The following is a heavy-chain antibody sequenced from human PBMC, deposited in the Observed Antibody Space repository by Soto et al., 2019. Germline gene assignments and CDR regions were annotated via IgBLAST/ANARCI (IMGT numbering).Heavy chain of an antibody. Sequence: TLSLTCTVSGGSISSCGYYWSLIRQHPGKGLEWIGYIYYSGSTYYNPSLKSRVTISVDTSKNQFSLKLSSVTAADTAVYYCARGRPIYDSSGYYFDYWGQGTLVTVSS. D-gene: IGHD3-22*01. V-gene: IGHV4-31*03. J-gene: IGHJ4*02. CDR3: ARGRPIYDSSGYYFDY. CDR2: IYYSGST. CDR1: GGSISSCGYY.